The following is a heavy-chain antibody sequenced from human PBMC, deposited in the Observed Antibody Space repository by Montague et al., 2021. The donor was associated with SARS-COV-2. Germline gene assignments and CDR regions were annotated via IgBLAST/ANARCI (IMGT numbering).Heavy chain of an antibody. CDR1: GGTISGSY. D-gene: IGHD3-9*01. J-gene: IGHJ6*02. CDR2: IYYSGST. V-gene: IGHV4-59*01. CDR3: ARGFDILNYYYYTMDV. Sequence: SETLSLTCTVSGGTISGSYWSWIRQSPAKGLEWIGYIYYSGSTKYNPSLKSRVTISLDTSKNQFFLKLTSVTAADTAVYYCARGFDILNYYYYTMDVWGQGTTVTVSS.